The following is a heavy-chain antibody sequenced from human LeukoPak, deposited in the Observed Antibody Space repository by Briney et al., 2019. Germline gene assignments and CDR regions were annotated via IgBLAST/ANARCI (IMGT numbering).Heavy chain of an antibody. CDR2: INPSGGST. Sequence: ASVKVSCKASGYTFTSYYMHWVRQAPGQGLERMGIINPSGGSTSYAQKFQGRVTMARDTSTSTVYMELSSLRSEDTAVYYCARYSRTLRYGMDVWGQGTTVTVSS. V-gene: IGHV1-46*01. CDR3: ARYSRTLRYGMDV. D-gene: IGHD6-13*01. CDR1: GYTFTSYY. J-gene: IGHJ6*02.